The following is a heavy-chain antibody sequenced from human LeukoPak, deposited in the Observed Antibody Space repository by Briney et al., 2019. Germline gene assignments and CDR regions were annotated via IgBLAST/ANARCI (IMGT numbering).Heavy chain of an antibody. V-gene: IGHV3-15*01. J-gene: IGHJ4*02. CDR1: GFSLSKVW. D-gene: IGHD4-17*01. CDR2: IKTKTDGGTT. CDR3: TTVDYGDLTPAASSDY. Sequence: GGSLRLSCTASGFSLSKVWMSWVRQPPGQGLEWVGHIKTKTDGGTTEYVAPVRGRFTISRDDSGDTLYLQMNSLKIKDTAVYYCTTVDYGDLTPAASSDYWGQGTLVTVSS.